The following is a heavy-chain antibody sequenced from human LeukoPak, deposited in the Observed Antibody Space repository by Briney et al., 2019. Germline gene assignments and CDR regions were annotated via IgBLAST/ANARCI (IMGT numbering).Heavy chain of an antibody. CDR2: IYYSGNT. Sequence: KSSETLSLTCTVSSGSITNYYWSWIRQPPGKELERIGYIYYSGNTNYDPSLQSRVTISVDTSKNQFSLKLSSVTAADTAVYYCARGSIAAAGLYYYYMDVWGKGTTVTVSS. CDR1: SGSITNYY. J-gene: IGHJ6*03. CDR3: ARGSIAAAGLYYYYMDV. V-gene: IGHV4-59*01. D-gene: IGHD6-13*01.